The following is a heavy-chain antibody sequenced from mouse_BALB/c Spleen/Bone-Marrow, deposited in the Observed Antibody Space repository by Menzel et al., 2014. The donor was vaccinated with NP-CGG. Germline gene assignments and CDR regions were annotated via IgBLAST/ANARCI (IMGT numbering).Heavy chain of an antibody. D-gene: IGHD4-1*01. Sequence: EVKLVESGPSLVKPSQTLSLACSVTGDSITSGYWNWIRKFPGNKLEYMGYISYSGSTYYNPSLKSRISTTRDTSKNQYYLQLNTVTTQDTATYYCATGNAMDYWGQGTSVTVSS. CDR1: GDSITSGY. CDR3: ATGNAMDY. V-gene: IGHV3-8*02. J-gene: IGHJ4*01. CDR2: ISYSGST.